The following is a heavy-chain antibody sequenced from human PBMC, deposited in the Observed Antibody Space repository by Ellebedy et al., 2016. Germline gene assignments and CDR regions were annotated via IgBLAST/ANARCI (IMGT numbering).Heavy chain of an antibody. D-gene: IGHD6-19*01. V-gene: IGHV4-59*08. CDR1: GGSISSYY. J-gene: IGHJ6*02. CDR3: ARQAGYSSGWFSDYYYGMDV. CDR2: IYYSGST. Sequence: SETLSLTCTVSGGSISSYYWSWIRQPPGKGLEWIGYIYYSGSTNYNPSLKSRVTISVDTSKNQFSLKLSSVTAADTAVYYCARQAGYSSGWFSDYYYGMDVWGQGTTVTVSS.